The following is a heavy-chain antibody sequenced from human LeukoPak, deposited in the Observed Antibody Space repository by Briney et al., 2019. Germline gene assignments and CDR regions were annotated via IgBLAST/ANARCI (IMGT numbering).Heavy chain of an antibody. CDR3: ARFLATWDYYYMDV. V-gene: IGHV3-48*01. J-gene: IGHJ6*03. D-gene: IGHD3-3*01. CDR2: ISGSSHFI. CDR1: GFTFRTYS. Sequence: GGSLRLSCAASGFTFRTYSINWVRQAPGKGLEWVSSISGSSHFIYYAESVKGRFTISRDNAKNSAYLQLSSLRVEDTAVYYCARFLATWDYYYMDVWGTGTTVTVSS.